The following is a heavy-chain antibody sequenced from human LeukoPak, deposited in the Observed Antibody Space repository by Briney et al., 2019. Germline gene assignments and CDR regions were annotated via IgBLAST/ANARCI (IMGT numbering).Heavy chain of an antibody. J-gene: IGHJ6*02. CDR3: AKWRRYCSGGSCYEGDYGLDV. D-gene: IGHD2-15*01. Sequence: GGALRLSCAASGVTFRSYAMSWVRQAPGKGLEWVSDICGSRLNTYYAESVKGRFTIPRDNSKSTVDLQMNSLRAEDTAIYYCAKWRRYCSGGSCYEGDYGLDVWGQGTTVTVSS. CDR2: ICGSRLNT. V-gene: IGHV3-23*01. CDR1: GVTFRSYA.